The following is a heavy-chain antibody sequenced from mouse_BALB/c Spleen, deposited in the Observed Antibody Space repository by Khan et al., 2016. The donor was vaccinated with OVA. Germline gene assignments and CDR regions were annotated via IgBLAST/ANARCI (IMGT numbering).Heavy chain of an antibody. CDR2: IWTDGST. D-gene: IGHD2-4*01. CDR1: GFSLTNYG. V-gene: IGHV2-6-1*01. J-gene: IGHJ4*01. Sequence: QVQLKESGPGLVAPSQSLSITCTISGFSLTNYGVHWVRQPPGKGLEWLGVIWTDGSTTYNSALKSRLTITKDNSKSQVFLKMNSLQTDDTAIYFCARQPYYHYNVMDYWGQGTPVTVSS. CDR3: ARQPYYHYNVMDY.